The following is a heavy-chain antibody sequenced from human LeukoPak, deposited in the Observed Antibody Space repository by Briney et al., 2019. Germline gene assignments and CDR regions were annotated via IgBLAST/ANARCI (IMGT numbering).Heavy chain of an antibody. D-gene: IGHD3-3*01. J-gene: IGHJ6*02. CDR3: ARDPGSRQVLDFWSGYYPANYYYGMDV. CDR2: ISSSGSTI. CDR1: GFSFSSYE. Sequence: GGSLRLSCAASGFSFSSYEMNWVRQAPGKGLEWVSYISSSGSTIYYAGSVKGRFTISRDNAKNSLYLQMNSLRAEDTAVYYCARDPGSRQVLDFWSGYYPANYYYGMDVWGQGTTVTVSS. V-gene: IGHV3-48*03.